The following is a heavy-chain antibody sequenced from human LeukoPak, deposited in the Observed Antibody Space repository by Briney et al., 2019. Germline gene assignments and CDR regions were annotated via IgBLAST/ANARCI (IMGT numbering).Heavy chain of an antibody. D-gene: IGHD3-9*01. CDR1: GYSISSGYY. CDR3: AREDYDILTGSGNFDY. Sequence: SETLSLTCTVSGYSISSGYYWGWIRQPPGKGLEWIGNIYHSGSTYYNPSLKSRVTISVDTSKNQFSLKLSSVTAADTAVYYCAREDYDILTGSGNFDYWGQGTLVTVSS. CDR2: IYHSGST. V-gene: IGHV4-38-2*02. J-gene: IGHJ4*02.